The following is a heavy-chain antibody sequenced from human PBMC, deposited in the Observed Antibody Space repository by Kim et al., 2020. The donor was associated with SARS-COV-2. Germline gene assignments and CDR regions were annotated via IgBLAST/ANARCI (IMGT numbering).Heavy chain of an antibody. CDR2: NPNSGNK. V-gene: IGHV1-8*01. J-gene: IGHJ4*02. CDR3: ARGHL. Sequence: NPNSGNKGYAQKFQGRVTMTRNTSISTAYMELSSLRSEDTAVYYCARGHLWGQGTLVTVSS.